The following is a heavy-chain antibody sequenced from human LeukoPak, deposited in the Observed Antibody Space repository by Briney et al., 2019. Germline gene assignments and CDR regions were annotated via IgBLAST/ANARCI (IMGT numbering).Heavy chain of an antibody. Sequence: SETLSLTCAVYGGSFSGYYWSWIRQPPGKGLEWIGEINHSGTTNYNPSLKSRVTISVATSKNHFSLKLSSVPAADTAVYYCAGHPGRQQLVPFDYWGQGTLVTVSS. D-gene: IGHD6-13*01. CDR3: AGHPGRQQLVPFDY. V-gene: IGHV4-34*01. J-gene: IGHJ4*02. CDR2: INHSGTT. CDR1: GGSFSGYY.